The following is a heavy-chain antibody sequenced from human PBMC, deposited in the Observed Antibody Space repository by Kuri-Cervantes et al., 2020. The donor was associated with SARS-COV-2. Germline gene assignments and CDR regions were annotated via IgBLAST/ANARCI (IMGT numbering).Heavy chain of an antibody. D-gene: IGHD6-13*01. J-gene: IGHJ3*02. CDR2: IYPGDSDS. Sequence: GESLKISCEASEYNFTSYWIGLVRQMPGKRLDWMEIIYPGDSDSRYSPSFQGQVTITPGKSISTAHLQWSSLKASDTAMYYCSRSQSSSWQSDAFDIWGQGTMVTGSS. CDR3: SRSQSSSWQSDAFDI. V-gene: IGHV5-51*01. CDR1: EYNFTSYW.